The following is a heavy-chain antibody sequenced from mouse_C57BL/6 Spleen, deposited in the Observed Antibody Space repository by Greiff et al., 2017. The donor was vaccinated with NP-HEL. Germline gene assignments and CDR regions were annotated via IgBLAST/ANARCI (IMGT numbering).Heavy chain of an antibody. V-gene: IGHV14-3*01. CDR3: ALDSLYYYGSRQFAY. CDR2: IDPANGNT. D-gene: IGHD1-1*01. Sequence: EVQLQESVAELVRPGASVKLSCTASGFNIKNTYMHWVKQRPEQGLEWIGRIDPANGNTTYAPKFPGKATITADTSSNTAYLQLSSLTSEDTAIYSCALDSLYYYGSRQFAYWGQGTLVTVSA. J-gene: IGHJ3*01. CDR1: GFNIKNTY.